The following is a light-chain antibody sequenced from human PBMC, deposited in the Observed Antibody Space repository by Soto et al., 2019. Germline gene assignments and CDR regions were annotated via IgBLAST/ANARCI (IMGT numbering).Light chain of an antibody. CDR2: DAS. CDR1: QTISTY. V-gene: IGKV1-39*01. J-gene: IGKJ1*01. Sequence: IQMTQSPSSLAASVGDRVTITCRASQTISTYVNWYRQKSGAAPELLIYDASTLQSGVPSRLRGGGSRTDFTLTISSLQLEDFATYYCQQSYNTPQTFGQGTKVDIK. CDR3: QQSYNTPQT.